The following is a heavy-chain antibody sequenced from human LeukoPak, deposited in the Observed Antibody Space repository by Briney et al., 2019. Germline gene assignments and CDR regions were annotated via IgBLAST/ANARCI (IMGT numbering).Heavy chain of an antibody. CDR3: ARAVAGQYYFDY. Sequence: SVKVSCKASGGTFSSYAISWVRQAPGQGLEWMGGIIPIFGTANYAQKFQGRVTITADESTSTAYMELSSLRSEDTAAYYCARAVAGQYYFDYWGQGTLVTVSS. J-gene: IGHJ4*02. V-gene: IGHV1-69*13. CDR1: GGTFSSYA. CDR2: IIPIFGTA. D-gene: IGHD6-19*01.